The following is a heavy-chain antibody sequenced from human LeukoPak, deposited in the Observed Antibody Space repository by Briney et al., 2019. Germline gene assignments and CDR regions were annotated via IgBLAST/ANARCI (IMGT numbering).Heavy chain of an antibody. D-gene: IGHD5-18*01. CDR2: IYSGGST. V-gene: IGHV3-53*01. J-gene: IGHJ4*02. Sequence: GGSLRLSCAASGFTVSSNYMSWVRQAPGKGLEWVSVIYSGGSTYYADSVKGRFTISRDNSKNTLYLQMNSLRTEDTAVYYCARSGYSYGIDYWGQGTLVTVSS. CDR1: GFTVSSNY. CDR3: ARSGYSYGIDY.